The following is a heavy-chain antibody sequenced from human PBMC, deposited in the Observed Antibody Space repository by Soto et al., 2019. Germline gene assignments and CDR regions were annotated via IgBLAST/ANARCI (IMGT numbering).Heavy chain of an antibody. CDR1: GFTFSSYS. Sequence: PGGSLRLSCAASGFTFSSYSMNWVRQAPGKGLEWVSSISSSSSYIYYADSVKGRFTISRDNAKNSLYLQMNSLRAEDTAVYYCARDSEYCSGGSCYYLDFDYWGQGTLVTVSS. V-gene: IGHV3-21*01. D-gene: IGHD2-15*01. CDR2: ISSSSSYI. J-gene: IGHJ4*02. CDR3: ARDSEYCSGGSCYYLDFDY.